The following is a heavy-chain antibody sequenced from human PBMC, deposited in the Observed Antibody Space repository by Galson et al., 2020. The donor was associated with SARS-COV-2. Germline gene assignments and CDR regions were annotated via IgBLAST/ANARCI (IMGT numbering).Heavy chain of an antibody. V-gene: IGHV4-39*01. CDR2: IYYSGST. D-gene: IGHD3-10*01. Sequence: GLEWIGSIYYSGSTYYNPSLKSRVTISVDTSKNQFSLKLSSVTAADTAVYYCARHLLWFGEFNLDAFDIWGQGTMVTVSS. CDR3: ARHLLWFGEFNLDAFDI. J-gene: IGHJ3*02.